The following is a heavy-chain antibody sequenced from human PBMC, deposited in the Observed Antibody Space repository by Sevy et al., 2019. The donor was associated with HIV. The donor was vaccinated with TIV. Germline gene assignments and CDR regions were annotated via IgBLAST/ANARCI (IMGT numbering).Heavy chain of an antibody. CDR1: GFTFISYN. V-gene: IGHV3-21*06. Sequence: GGSLRLSCAASGFTFISYNMNWVRQAPGKRLEWVSSISGSSNYIYYAESLKGRFIISRDNAKNTVYLQMNSLRADDTAVYYCARGPPDGSYDYFDYWGQGTLVTVSS. CDR2: ISGSSNYI. D-gene: IGHD1-26*01. CDR3: ARGPPDGSYDYFDY. J-gene: IGHJ4*02.